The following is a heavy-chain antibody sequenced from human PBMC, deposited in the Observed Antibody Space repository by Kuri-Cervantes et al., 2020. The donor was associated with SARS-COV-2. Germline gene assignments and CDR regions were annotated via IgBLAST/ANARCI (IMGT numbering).Heavy chain of an antibody. Sequence: ASGKVSCKASGGTFSSYAISWVRQAPGQGLEWMGWMNPNSGNTGYAQKFQGRVTITRNTSISTVYMELSSLRSEDTAVYYCARVYGGPLDYWGQGTLVTVSS. D-gene: IGHD4-23*01. CDR3: ARVYGGPLDY. V-gene: IGHV1-8*03. CDR2: MNPNSGNT. CDR1: GGTFSSYA. J-gene: IGHJ4*02.